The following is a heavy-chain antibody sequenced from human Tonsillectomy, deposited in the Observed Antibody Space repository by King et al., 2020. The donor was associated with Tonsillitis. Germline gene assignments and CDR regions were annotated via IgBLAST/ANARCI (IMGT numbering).Heavy chain of an antibody. V-gene: IGHV1-24*01. CDR1: GYTLTELS. CDR2: FDPEDGET. Sequence: GQLVQSGAEVKKPGASVKVSCKVSGYTLTELSMHWVRQAPGKGLEWMGGFDPEDGETIYAQKFQGRVTMTEDTSTDTAYMELSSLRSEDTAVYYCASDILTGHAGGRPFDYWGQGTLVTVSS. J-gene: IGHJ4*02. D-gene: IGHD3-9*01. CDR3: ASDILTGHAGGRPFDY.